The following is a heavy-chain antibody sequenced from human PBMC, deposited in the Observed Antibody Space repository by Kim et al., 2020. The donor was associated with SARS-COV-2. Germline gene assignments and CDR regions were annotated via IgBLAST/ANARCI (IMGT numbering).Heavy chain of an antibody. CDR3: ARDRYGDTRYYYYYGKDV. D-gene: IGHD4-17*01. J-gene: IGHJ6*01. CDR1: GFTFSDYY. V-gene: IGHV3-11*05. CDR2: ISSSSSYT. Sequence: GGSLRLSCAASGFTFSDYYMSWIRQAPGKGLEWVSYISSSSSYTNYADSVKGRFSICRDNDKNSLYLQMNSLRAEDTAVYYCARDRYGDTRYYYYYGKDV.